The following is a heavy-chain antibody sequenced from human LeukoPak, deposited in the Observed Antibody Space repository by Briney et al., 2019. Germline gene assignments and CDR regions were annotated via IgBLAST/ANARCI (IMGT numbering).Heavy chain of an antibody. CDR2: IYYSGST. CDR1: GGSISSSSYY. J-gene: IGHJ5*02. CDR3: ARFIAYYDILTGYGSLHNWFDP. Sequence: PSETLSLTCTVSGGSISSSSYYWGWIRQPPGKGLEWIGSIYYSGSTYYNPSLKSRVTISVDTSKNQFSLKLSSVTAADTAVYYCARFIAYYDILTGYGSLHNWFDPWGQGTLVTVSS. D-gene: IGHD3-9*01. V-gene: IGHV4-39*01.